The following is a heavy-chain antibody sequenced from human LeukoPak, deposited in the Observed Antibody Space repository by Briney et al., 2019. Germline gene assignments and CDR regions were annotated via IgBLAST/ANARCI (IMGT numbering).Heavy chain of an antibody. CDR2: ISWNSGSI. V-gene: IGHV3-9*01. J-gene: IGHJ3*02. D-gene: IGHD3-9*01. Sequence: GGSLRLSCAASGFTFDDYAMHWVRQAPGKGLEWVTGISWNSGSIGYADSVKGRFTISRDNAKNSLYLQMNSLRAEDTAVYYCARDRANVLRYFDWLPHAFDIWGQGTIVTVSS. CDR3: ARDRANVLRYFDWLPHAFDI. CDR1: GFTFDDYA.